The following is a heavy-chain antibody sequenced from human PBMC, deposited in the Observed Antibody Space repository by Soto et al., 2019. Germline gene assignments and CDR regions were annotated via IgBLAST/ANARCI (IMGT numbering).Heavy chain of an antibody. D-gene: IGHD3-10*01. CDR2: INWNGGST. CDR3: AGDTHPGDYYYYMDV. J-gene: IGHJ6*03. Sequence: GGSLRLSCAASGFTFDDYGMSWVRQAPGKGLEWVSGINWNGGSTGYADSVKGRFTISRDNAKNSLYLQMNSLRAEDTALYHCAGDTHPGDYYYYMDVWGKGTTVTVSS. CDR1: GFTFDDYG. V-gene: IGHV3-20*01.